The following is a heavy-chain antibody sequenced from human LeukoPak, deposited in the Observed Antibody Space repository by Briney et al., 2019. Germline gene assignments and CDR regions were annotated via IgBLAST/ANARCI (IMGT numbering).Heavy chain of an antibody. J-gene: IGHJ4*02. CDR2: ISGYNGIT. V-gene: IGHV1-18*01. CDR1: GYTFTSSS. CDR3: ASRSYDNSGHAYFDY. D-gene: IGHD3-22*01. Sequence: ASVKVSCTASGYTFTSSSMSWVRQAPGQGLEWMGWISGYNGITNYAQKLQGRVTMTTDTSTSSAYMELRNLRSDDTAVYFCASRSYDNSGHAYFDYWGQGTRVTVSS.